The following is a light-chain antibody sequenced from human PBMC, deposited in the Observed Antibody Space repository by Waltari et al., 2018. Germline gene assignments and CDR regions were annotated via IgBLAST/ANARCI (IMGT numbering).Light chain of an antibody. J-gene: IGKJ5*01. V-gene: IGKV3-20*01. CDR3: QQYGTSSIT. CDR2: DSS. CDR1: QSVSSNS. Sequence: EIVLTQSPDTLSLSPGEVATLSCRASQSVSSNSLAWYQQRPGQAPRLLIYDSSRRATGIPDRFSGSGSGTDFTLTINRLEPEDFAVYYCQQYGTSSITFGQGTRL.